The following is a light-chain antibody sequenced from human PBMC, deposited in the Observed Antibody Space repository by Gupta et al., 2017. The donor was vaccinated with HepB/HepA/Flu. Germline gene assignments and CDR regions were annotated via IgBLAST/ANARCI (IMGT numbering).Light chain of an antibody. CDR2: DNT. CDR3: QSYDRSRSGSVV. Sequence: QSVLPQPPSVSGAPGQRVTISCTGTSSNFGSGYDVHWYQQLPGTAPKLLLYDNTNRPSGGPAGCSGSKSATSASLAITGLQAEDEADDYCQSYDRSRSGSVVFGGGTKLTVL. CDR1: SSNFGSGYD. V-gene: IGLV1-40*01. J-gene: IGLJ3*02.